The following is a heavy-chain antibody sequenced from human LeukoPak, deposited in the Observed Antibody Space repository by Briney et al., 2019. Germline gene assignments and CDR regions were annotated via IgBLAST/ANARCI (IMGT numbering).Heavy chain of an antibody. CDR1: GFAFSDYY. D-gene: IGHD3-16*01. CDR3: ARVSRLTHRWGYYYYYYYMDV. CDR2: ISSSGSTI. J-gene: IGHJ6*03. V-gene: IGHV3-11*01. Sequence: PGGSLRLSCAASGFAFSDYYMSWIRQAPGKGLEWVSYISSSGSTIYYADSVKGRFTISRDNAKNSLYLQMNSLRAEDTAVYYCARVSRLTHRWGYYYYYYYMDVWGKGTTVTISS.